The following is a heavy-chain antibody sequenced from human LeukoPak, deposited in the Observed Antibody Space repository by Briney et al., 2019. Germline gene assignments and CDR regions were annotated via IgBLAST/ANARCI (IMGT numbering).Heavy chain of an antibody. CDR3: APLTVTTPNFDY. CDR2: ISYDGSNK. J-gene: IGHJ4*02. D-gene: IGHD4-17*01. CDR1: GFTFSSYA. Sequence: GGSLRLSCAASGFTFSSYAMLWVRQAPGKGLEWVAVISYDGSNKYYADSVKGRFTISRDNSKNTLYLQMNSLRAEDTAVYYCAPLTVTTPNFDYWGQGTLVTVSS. V-gene: IGHV3-30-3*01.